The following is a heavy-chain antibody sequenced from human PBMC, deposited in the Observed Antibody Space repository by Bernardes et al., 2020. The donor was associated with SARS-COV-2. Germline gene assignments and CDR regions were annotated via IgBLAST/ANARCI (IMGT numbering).Heavy chain of an antibody. D-gene: IGHD3-3*01. CDR2: ISYDGSNK. CDR3: ARDRSGYYNYYYYGMDI. CDR1: GITFTKYA. Sequence: GRSLRLSCAASGITFTKYAVHWVRQAPGKGLEWVAVISYDGSNKYYADSVKGRFAISRDDSKNTVHLQMNSLGPVDTAVYYCARDRSGYYNYYYYGMDIWGQGTTVTVSS. J-gene: IGHJ6*02. V-gene: IGHV3-30*09.